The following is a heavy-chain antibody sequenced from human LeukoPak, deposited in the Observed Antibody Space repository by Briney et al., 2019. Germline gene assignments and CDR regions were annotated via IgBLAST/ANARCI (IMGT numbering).Heavy chain of an antibody. CDR3: ASLSPSA. Sequence: ASVKVSCKASGYTFTGYYMHWVRQAPGQGLEWMGWINFNTGGTNYTQKFQGRVTMTRDTSINTAYMEVSMLRSDDTAVYFCASLSPSAWGQGTLVTVSS. J-gene: IGHJ5*02. CDR2: INFNTGGT. CDR1: GYTFTGYY. V-gene: IGHV1-2*02.